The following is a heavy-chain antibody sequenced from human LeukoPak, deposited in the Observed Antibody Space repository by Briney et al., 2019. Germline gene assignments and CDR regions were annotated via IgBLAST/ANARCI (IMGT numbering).Heavy chain of an antibody. CDR2: IYYSGST. D-gene: IGHD3-22*01. CDR3: ARVYYDSSGYPSPRYFDH. J-gene: IGHJ4*02. V-gene: IGHV4-31*03. CDR1: GGSISSGGYY. Sequence: SETLSLTCTVSGGSISSGGYYWSWIRQHPGKGLEWIGYIYYSGSTYYNPSLKSRVTISVDTSKNQFSLKLSSVTAADTAVYYCARVYYDSSGYPSPRYFDHWGQGTLVTVSS.